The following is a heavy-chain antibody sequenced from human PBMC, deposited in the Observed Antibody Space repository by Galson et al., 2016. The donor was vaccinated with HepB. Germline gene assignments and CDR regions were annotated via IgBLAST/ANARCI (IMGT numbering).Heavy chain of an antibody. Sequence: SLRLSCAASGFTFNTYAMSWVRQAPGKGLEWVSSISGSGDITYNADSVKGRFTISRDNPKHTVYLQMNSLRVEDTAVYYCAKGTTRLGDNWGQGILVTVSS. V-gene: IGHV3-23*01. D-gene: IGHD4-11*01. CDR3: AKGTTRLGDN. J-gene: IGHJ4*02. CDR2: ISGSGDIT. CDR1: GFTFNTYA.